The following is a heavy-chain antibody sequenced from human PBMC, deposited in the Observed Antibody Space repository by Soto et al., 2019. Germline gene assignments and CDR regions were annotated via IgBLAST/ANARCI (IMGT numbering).Heavy chain of an antibody. J-gene: IGHJ6*02. CDR1: GFTFSSYD. CDR2: IGTAGDT. CDR3: ARDQGGYSYEGLSYGMDV. V-gene: IGHV3-13*01. Sequence: EVQLVESGGGLVQPGGSLRLSCAASGFTFSSYDMHWVRQATGKGLEWVSAIGTAGDTYYPGSVKGRFTISRENAKNSLYLQMNSLRAEDTAVYYCARDQGGYSYEGLSYGMDVWGQGTTVTVSS. D-gene: IGHD5-18*01.